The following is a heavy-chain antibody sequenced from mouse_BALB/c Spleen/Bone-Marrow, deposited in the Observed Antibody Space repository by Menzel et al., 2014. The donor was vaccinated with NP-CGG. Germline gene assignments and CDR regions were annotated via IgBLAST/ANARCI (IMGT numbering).Heavy chain of an antibody. Sequence: VQLQQSGAELVRPGVSVKISCKGSGYTFTDYAMHWVKQSHAKSLEWIGVISTYYGDASYNQKLKGKATMTVDKSSSTAYMELARLTSEDSAIYYCARRGRYDGFDYWGQGTTLTVSS. CDR3: ARRGRYDGFDY. V-gene: IGHV1S137*01. CDR1: GYTFTDYA. D-gene: IGHD2-14*01. J-gene: IGHJ2*01. CDR2: ISTYYGDA.